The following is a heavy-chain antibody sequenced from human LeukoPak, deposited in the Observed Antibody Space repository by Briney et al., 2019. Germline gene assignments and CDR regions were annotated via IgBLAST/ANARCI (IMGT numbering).Heavy chain of an antibody. Sequence: GGSLRLSCAASGFTFSSCAMSWVRQAPGKGLEWVSAISGSGGSTYFADSVKGRFTISRDNSKNTLYLQMNSLRAEDTAVYYCAKEYDSSGYYLYYFDYWGQGTLVTVSS. J-gene: IGHJ4*02. CDR1: GFTFSSCA. CDR2: ISGSGGST. V-gene: IGHV3-23*01. D-gene: IGHD3-22*01. CDR3: AKEYDSSGYYLYYFDY.